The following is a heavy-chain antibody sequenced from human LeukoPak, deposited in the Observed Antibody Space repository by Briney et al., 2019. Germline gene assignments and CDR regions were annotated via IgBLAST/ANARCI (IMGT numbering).Heavy chain of an antibody. D-gene: IGHD5-12*01. Sequence: SETLSLTCTVSGGSISSYYWSWIRQPPGKGLEWIGYIYYSGSTNYNPSLKSRVTISVDTSKNQFSLKLSSVTAADTAVYYCARVLGGYDWKSDWYFDLWGRGTLVTVSS. CDR2: IYYSGST. CDR1: GGSISSYY. CDR3: ARVLGGYDWKSDWYFDL. J-gene: IGHJ2*01. V-gene: IGHV4-59*01.